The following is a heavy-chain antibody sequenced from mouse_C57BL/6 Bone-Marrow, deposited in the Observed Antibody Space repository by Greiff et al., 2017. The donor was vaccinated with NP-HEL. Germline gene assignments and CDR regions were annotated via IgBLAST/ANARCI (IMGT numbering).Heavy chain of an antibody. Sequence: EVQLVESGGGLVKPGGSLKLSCAASGFTFSDYGMHWVRQAPEKGLEWVAYISSGSSTIYYADTVKGRFTISRDNAKNTLFLQMTSLRSADTAMYYCARRSNAWFAYWGQGTLVTVSA. CDR2: ISSGSSTI. V-gene: IGHV5-17*01. CDR1: GFTFSDYG. CDR3: ARRSNAWFAY. J-gene: IGHJ3*01. D-gene: IGHD2-5*01.